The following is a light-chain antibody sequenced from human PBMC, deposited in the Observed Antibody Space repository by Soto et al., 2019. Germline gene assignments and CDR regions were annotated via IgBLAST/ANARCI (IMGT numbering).Light chain of an antibody. V-gene: IGLV1-40*01. CDR3: QSYDNSLGGYVL. J-gene: IGLJ3*02. CDR1: SSNIGAGDD. CDR2: GNS. Sequence: QSVLPQPPSVSGAPRQSGTISCTGGSSNIGAGDDVHWYEQLAGTDPILLISGNSNRASGVPDRFSGSKSDTSASLSITGLHDEDEASYSGQSYDNSLGGYVLFSGGTKLPV.